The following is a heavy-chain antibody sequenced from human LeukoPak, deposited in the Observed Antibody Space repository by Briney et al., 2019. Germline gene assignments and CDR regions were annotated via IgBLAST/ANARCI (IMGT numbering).Heavy chain of an antibody. J-gene: IGHJ4*02. D-gene: IGHD3-16*01. V-gene: IGHV3-7*03. Sequence: PGGSLRLSCAASGFTFSSYWMSWVRQAPGKGLEWVANIKQDGSEKYYVDSVKGRFTISRDNAKISLYLQMNSLRAEDTAVYYCAREFRGNYFDYWGQGTLVTVSS. CDR3: AREFRGNYFDY. CDR2: IKQDGSEK. CDR1: GFTFSSYW.